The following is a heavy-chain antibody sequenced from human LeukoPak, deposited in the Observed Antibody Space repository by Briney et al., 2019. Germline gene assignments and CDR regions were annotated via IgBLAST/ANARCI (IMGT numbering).Heavy chain of an antibody. Sequence: GGSLRLSCAASGFTFSSYSMNWVRQAPGKGLEWVSGIYSGGSTYYADSVQGRFTISRDNSKNTLYLQMNSLRAEDTAVYYCAGISPWGQGTLVTVSS. CDR1: GFTFSSYS. CDR2: IYSGGST. CDR3: AGISP. V-gene: IGHV3-66*01. J-gene: IGHJ4*02.